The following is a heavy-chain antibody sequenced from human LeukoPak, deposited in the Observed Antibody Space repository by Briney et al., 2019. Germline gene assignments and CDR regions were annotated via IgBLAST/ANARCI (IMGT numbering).Heavy chain of an antibody. D-gene: IGHD3-22*01. Sequence: PSETLSLTCTVSGGSISSDYWSWIRQPAGKGMEWIGRIYTSGSADYNPSLKSRVTMSVDASKNKFSLKVTSVTGADTAVYYCARGYYDSSGYYTEFANWGQGTLVTVCS. V-gene: IGHV4-4*07. CDR1: GGSISSDY. J-gene: IGHJ4*02. CDR2: IYTSGSA. CDR3: ARGYYDSSGYYTEFAN.